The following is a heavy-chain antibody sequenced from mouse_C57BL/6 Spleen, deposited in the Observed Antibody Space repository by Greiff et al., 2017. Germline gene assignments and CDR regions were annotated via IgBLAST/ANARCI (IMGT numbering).Heavy chain of an antibody. D-gene: IGHD2-5*01. CDR2: IDPNSGGT. V-gene: IGHV1-72*01. CDR3: SRANYYSNYGNAMDY. Sequence: QVQLQPPGAELVKPGASVQLSCKASGYTFTSYWMHWVKQRPGRGLEWIGRIDPNSGGTKYNEKFKSKATLTVDKPSSTAYMHLNSLTSKDSAVYYCSRANYYSNYGNAMDYWGQGTSVTVSS. J-gene: IGHJ4*01. CDR1: GYTFTSYW.